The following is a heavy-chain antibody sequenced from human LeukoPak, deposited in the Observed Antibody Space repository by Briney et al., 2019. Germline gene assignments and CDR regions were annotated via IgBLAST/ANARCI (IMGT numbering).Heavy chain of an antibody. CDR1: GGSISSGGYS. V-gene: IGHV4-30-2*01. CDR3: ARGRSYYYDSSGYYYFDY. D-gene: IGHD3-22*01. CDR2: IYHSGST. J-gene: IGHJ4*02. Sequence: SQTLSLTCAVSGGSISSGGYSWSWIRQPPGKGLEWIGYIYHSGSTYYNPSLKSRVTISVDRSKNQFSLKLSSVTAADTAVYYCARGRSYYYDSSGYYYFDYWGQGTLVTVSS.